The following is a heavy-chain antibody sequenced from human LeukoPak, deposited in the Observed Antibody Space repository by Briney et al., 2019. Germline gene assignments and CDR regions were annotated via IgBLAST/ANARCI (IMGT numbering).Heavy chain of an antibody. CDR3: ATLEGIAVAGTGWFDP. V-gene: IGHV3-30*02. D-gene: IGHD6-19*01. J-gene: IGHJ5*02. CDR2: IRYDGSNK. Sequence: GGSLRLSCAASGFTFSSYGMHWVRQAPGKGLEWVAFIRYDGSNKYYAGSVKGRFTISRDNSKNTLYLQMNSLRAEDTAVYYCATLEGIAVAGTGWFDPWGQGTLVTVSS. CDR1: GFTFSSYG.